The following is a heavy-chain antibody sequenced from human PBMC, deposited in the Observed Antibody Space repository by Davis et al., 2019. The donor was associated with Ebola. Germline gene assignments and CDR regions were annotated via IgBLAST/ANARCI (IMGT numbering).Heavy chain of an antibody. D-gene: IGHD2-2*02. CDR3: ARASAGYCSSTSCYNPPHD. CDR2: IYYSGST. J-gene: IGHJ4*02. CDR1: GGSISSYY. V-gene: IGHV4-59*08. Sequence: TLSLTCTVSGGSISSYYWSWIRQPPGKGLEWIGYIYYSGSTNYNPSLKSRVTISVDTSKNQFSLKLSSVTAADTAVYYCARASAGYCSSTSCYNPPHDWGQGTLVTVSS.